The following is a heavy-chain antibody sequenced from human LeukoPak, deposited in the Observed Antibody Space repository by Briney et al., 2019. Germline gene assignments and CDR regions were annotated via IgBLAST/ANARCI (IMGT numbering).Heavy chain of an antibody. CDR2: ISLKEGGT. D-gene: IGHD5-18*01. CDR1: GFTFKDYA. Sequence: GRTLRLSCAASGFTFKDYAIGWGPDAPRKGLWWGSGISLKEGGTYYTDPLKGRSPISRDKPKNTVFLQMHILRPHDTARYFCDRHHSFIPYWGQGALVTVSS. V-gene: IGHV3-23*01. CDR3: DRHHSFIPY. J-gene: IGHJ4*02.